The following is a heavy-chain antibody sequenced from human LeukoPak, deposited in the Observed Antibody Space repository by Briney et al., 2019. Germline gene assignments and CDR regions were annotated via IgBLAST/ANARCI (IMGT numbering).Heavy chain of an antibody. V-gene: IGHV3-53*01. J-gene: IGHJ3*02. D-gene: IGHD2-15*01. Sequence: GGSLRLSCAASGFTVSNNYMSWVRQAPGKGLEWVSVIYSGGSTYYADSVKGRFTISRDNSKNTLYLQMNSLRAEDTAVYYCAREGRYCSGGSCYGFYAFDIWGQGTMVTVSS. CDR2: IYSGGST. CDR3: AREGRYCSGGSCYGFYAFDI. CDR1: GFTVSNNY.